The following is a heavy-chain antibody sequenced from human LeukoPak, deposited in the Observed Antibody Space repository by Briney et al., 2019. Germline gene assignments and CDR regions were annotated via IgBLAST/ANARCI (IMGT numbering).Heavy chain of an antibody. CDR2: INHSGST. J-gene: IGHJ6*03. D-gene: IGHD3-10*01. CDR1: GGSFSGYY. Sequence: PSETLSLTCAVYGGSFSGYYWSWIRQPPGKGLEWIAEINHSGSTNYNPSLKSRVTISVDTSKNQFSLKLSSVTAADTAVYYCARGRIKYYYGSGSYFPYYYYYMDVWGKGTTVTVSS. V-gene: IGHV4-34*01. CDR3: ARGRIKYYYGSGSYFPYYYYYMDV.